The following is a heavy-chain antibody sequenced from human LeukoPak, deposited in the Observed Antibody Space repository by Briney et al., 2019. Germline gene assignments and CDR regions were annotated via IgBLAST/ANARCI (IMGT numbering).Heavy chain of an antibody. V-gene: IGHV4-61*02. CDR3: ARASLGSSWYGYFDY. CDR2: IYTSGST. Sequence: SQTLSLTCTVSGGSISSGSYYWSWIRQPAGKGLEWIGRIYTSGSTNYNPSLKSRVTISVDTSKNQFSLKLSSVTAADTAVYYCARASLGSSWYGYFDYWGQGTLVTVSS. J-gene: IGHJ4*02. D-gene: IGHD6-13*01. CDR1: GGSISSGSYY.